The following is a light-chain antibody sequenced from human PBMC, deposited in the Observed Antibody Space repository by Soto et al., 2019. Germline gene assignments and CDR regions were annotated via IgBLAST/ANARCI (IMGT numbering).Light chain of an antibody. J-gene: IGLJ2*01. CDR2: DVS. Sequence: QSVLTQPASVSGSPGQSITISCTGTSSDVGGYNYVSWYQQHPGKAPKLMIYDVSNRPSGVSNRFSGSKSGNTPSLTISGLQAEYEADYYGSSYTSSSTLVVFGGGTKVTVL. CDR3: SSYTSSSTLVV. CDR1: SSDVGGYNY. V-gene: IGLV2-14*01.